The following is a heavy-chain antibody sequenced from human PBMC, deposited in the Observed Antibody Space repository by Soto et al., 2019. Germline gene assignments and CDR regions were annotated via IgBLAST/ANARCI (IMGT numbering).Heavy chain of an antibody. D-gene: IGHD3-10*01. CDR3: ATDSSYGSGSPNWFDP. Sequence: GASVKVSCTVCGYRLTELSMHWVRQAPGKGLGWMGGFDPEDGETIYAQKFQGRVTMTEDTSTDTAYMELSSLRSEDTAVYYCATDSSYGSGSPNWFDPWGQGTLVTVSS. J-gene: IGHJ5*02. V-gene: IGHV1-24*01. CDR1: GYRLTELS. CDR2: FDPEDGET.